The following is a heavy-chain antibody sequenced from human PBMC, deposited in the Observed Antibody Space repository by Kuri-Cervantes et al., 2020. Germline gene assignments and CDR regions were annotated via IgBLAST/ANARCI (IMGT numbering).Heavy chain of an antibody. CDR3: ARWYYYGSGGAYFFDY. D-gene: IGHD3-10*01. V-gene: IGHV2-26*01. Sequence: SGPTLVKPTETLTLTCTVSGFSLSNARMGVSWIRQPPGKALEWLAHIFSNDEKSYSTSLKSRLTISKDTSKSQVVLTMTNMDPVDTATYFCARWYYYGSGGAYFFDYWGQGILVTVSS. CDR1: GFSLSNARMG. CDR2: IFSNDEK. J-gene: IGHJ4*02.